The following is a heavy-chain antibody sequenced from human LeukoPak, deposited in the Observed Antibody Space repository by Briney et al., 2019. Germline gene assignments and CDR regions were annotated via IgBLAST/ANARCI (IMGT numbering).Heavy chain of an antibody. J-gene: IGHJ4*02. Sequence: PGRSLRLSCAASGFTFSSYGMHWVRQAPGKGLEWVAVIWYDGSNKYYADSVKGRFTISRDNSKNTLYLQMNSLRAEDTAVYYCAKVVRSGYDFDYWGQGTLVTVSS. D-gene: IGHD5-12*01. CDR3: AKVVRSGYDFDY. V-gene: IGHV3-33*06. CDR2: IWYDGSNK. CDR1: GFTFSSYG.